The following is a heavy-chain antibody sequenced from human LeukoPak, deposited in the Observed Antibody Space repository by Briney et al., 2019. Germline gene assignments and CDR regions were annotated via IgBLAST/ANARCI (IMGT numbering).Heavy chain of an antibody. J-gene: IGHJ4*02. CDR3: ARHGRNSGAPNY. CDR1: GGSFSSSTYY. V-gene: IGHV4-39*01. D-gene: IGHD6-19*01. Sequence: SETLSLTCTVSGGSFSSSTYYWGWVRQPPGKGLEWIGSIHYSGSTYYNPSLKSRVTISVDTSKNQFSLNLTSVTAADTAMYYCARHGRNSGAPNYWGQGTLVTVSS. CDR2: IHYSGST.